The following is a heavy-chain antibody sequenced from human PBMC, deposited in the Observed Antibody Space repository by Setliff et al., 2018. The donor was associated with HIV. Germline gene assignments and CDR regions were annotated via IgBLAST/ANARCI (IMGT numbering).Heavy chain of an antibody. CDR2: IYYSGST. J-gene: IGHJ5*02. Sequence: SETLSLTCTVSGASINSGDSYWTWIRQSPGKGLEWIGSIYYSGSTFYNPSLKSRLTISVDTSKNQFSLKLTSVTAADTAVYYCARHWRGSGWSNWFDPWGQGTLVTVSS. CDR1: GASINSGDSY. V-gene: IGHV4-39*01. CDR3: ARHWRGSGWSNWFDP. D-gene: IGHD6-19*01.